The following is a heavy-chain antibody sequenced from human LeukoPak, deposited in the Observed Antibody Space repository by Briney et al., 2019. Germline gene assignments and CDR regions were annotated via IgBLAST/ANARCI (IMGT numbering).Heavy chain of an antibody. V-gene: IGHV3-48*03. J-gene: IGHJ6*03. CDR1: GFTFRSYE. Sequence: PGGSLRLSCEDSGFTFRSYEMNWVRQAPGKGLEWIAYLSSSGSAFSYADSVKGRFTISRDNSKNTLYLQMNSLRAEDTAVYYCAKDLLGYCSSTSCYTPMDVWGKGTTVTISS. CDR2: LSSSGSAF. CDR3: AKDLLGYCSSTSCYTPMDV. D-gene: IGHD2-2*02.